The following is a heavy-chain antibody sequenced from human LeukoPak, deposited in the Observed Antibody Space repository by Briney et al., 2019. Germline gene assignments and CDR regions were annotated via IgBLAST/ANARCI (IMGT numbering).Heavy chain of an antibody. J-gene: IGHJ4*02. D-gene: IGHD3-22*01. CDR2: IIPILGIA. V-gene: IGHV1-69*02. CDR3: AGGSKYYYDSSGDSPVDY. Sequence: SVKVSCKASGGTFSSYTISWVRQAPGQGLEWMGRIIPILGIANYAQKFQGRVTITADRSTSTAYMELSSLRSEDTAVYYCAGGSKYYYDSSGDSPVDYWGQGTLVTVSS. CDR1: GGTFSSYT.